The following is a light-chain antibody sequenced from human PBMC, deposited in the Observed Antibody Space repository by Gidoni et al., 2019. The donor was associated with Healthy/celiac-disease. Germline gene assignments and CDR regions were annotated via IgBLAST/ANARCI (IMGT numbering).Light chain of an antibody. CDR1: QSISSW. CDR2: DAS. CDR3: QQYNGYSRVT. J-gene: IGKJ3*01. Sequence: DIQITKSTSTLSASVGDRVTITCRASQSISSWLAWYHQKPGNALKLLIYDASSLESGLPSRFRSSGSRTEFTLTISSLQPADFATYYCQQYNGYSRVTFGPGTKVDIK. V-gene: IGKV1-5*01.